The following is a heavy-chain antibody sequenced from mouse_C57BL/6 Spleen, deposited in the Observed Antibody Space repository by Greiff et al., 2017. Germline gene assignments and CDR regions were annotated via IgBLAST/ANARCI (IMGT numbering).Heavy chain of an antibody. CDR2: IHPNSGST. Sequence: QVQLQQPGAELVKPGASVKLSCKASGYTFTSYWMPWVKQRPGQGLEWIGMIHPNSGSTNYNEKFKSKATLTVDKSSSTAYMQLSSLTADDAAVYYGASVPAITTVLDYWGQGTTLTVAS. CDR1: GYTFTSYW. V-gene: IGHV1-64*01. D-gene: IGHD1-1*01. CDR3: ASVPAITTVLDY. J-gene: IGHJ2*01.